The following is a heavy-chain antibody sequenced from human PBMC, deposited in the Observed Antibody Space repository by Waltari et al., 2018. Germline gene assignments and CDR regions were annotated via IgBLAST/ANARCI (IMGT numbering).Heavy chain of an antibody. CDR1: GGTFSSYA. CDR3: ASYYSTSYYYCYGMDV. J-gene: IGHJ6*02. CDR2: IIPSFRTA. Sequence: QVQLVQSGAEVKKPGSSVKVSCKASGGTFSSYAISWVRQAPGQGLEWMGGIIPSFRTANYAQKFQGRVTITADESTSTAYMELSSLRSEDTAVYYCASYYSTSYYYCYGMDVWGQGTTVTVSS. D-gene: IGHD4-4*01. V-gene: IGHV1-69*01.